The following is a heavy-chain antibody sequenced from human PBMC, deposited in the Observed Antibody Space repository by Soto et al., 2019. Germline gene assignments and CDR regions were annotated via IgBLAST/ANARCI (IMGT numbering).Heavy chain of an antibody. CDR1: GFTVSSNY. V-gene: IGHV3-66*04. D-gene: IGHD5-18*01. CDR2: IYSSGSA. CDR3: ARHGYSYGGGYFDY. J-gene: IGHJ4*02. Sequence: EVQLVESGGGLVQPGGSLRLSCAASGFTVSSNYMSWVRQAPGKGLEWVSVIYSSGSAYYADSVKGRFTISRDNSKNTLYRQMNSLRAEDTAVYYCARHGYSYGGGYFDYWGQGTLVTVSS.